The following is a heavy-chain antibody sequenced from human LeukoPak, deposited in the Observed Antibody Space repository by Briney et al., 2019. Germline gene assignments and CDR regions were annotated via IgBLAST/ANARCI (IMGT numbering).Heavy chain of an antibody. J-gene: IGHJ4*02. V-gene: IGHV4-34*01. CDR3: ARSLGYSYISARPLPLHY. D-gene: IGHD5-18*01. CDR2: INHSGST. CDR1: GGSFSGYY. Sequence: SETLSLTCAVYGGSFSGYYLSWMRQPPGKGLEWIGEINHSGSTDYNPSLKSRVTISVDTSKNQFSLQLSSGTAADTAVYYCARSLGYSYISARPLPLHYWGQGTLVTVSS.